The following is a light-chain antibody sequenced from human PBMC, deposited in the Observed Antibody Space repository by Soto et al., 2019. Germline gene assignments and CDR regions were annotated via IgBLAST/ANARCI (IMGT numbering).Light chain of an antibody. CDR1: SSNIGNNY. CDR3: GTWDSSLSAWV. J-gene: IGLJ3*02. Sequence: QSVLTQPPSVSAAPGQKVTISCSGSSSNIGNNYVSWYQQLPGTAPKLLIYDNNKRPSGIPDRFSGSKSGTSATLGITGLQTGDEADYYCGTWDSSLSAWVFGGGTKLTDL. V-gene: IGLV1-51*01. CDR2: DNN.